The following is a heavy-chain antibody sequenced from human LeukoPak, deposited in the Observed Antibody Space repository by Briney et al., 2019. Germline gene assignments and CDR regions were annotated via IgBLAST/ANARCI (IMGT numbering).Heavy chain of an antibody. J-gene: IGHJ3*02. CDR2: VIPIFGKT. CDR3: ARSLEVVPAAFRDAFDI. CDR1: GGTFSSYA. Sequence: SVKVSRKASGGTFSSYAISWVRQAPRQGLECVGGVIPIFGKTHYAHKFQCRVTIPTDESMSTAYMELRTLRSEDTAVYYCARSLEVVPAAFRDAFDIWGQGTMVTVSS. V-gene: IGHV1-69*05. D-gene: IGHD2-2*01.